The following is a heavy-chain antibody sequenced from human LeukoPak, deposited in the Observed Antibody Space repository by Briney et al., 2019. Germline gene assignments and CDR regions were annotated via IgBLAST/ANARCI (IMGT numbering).Heavy chain of an antibody. CDR1: GFTFSSYG. V-gene: IGHV3-30*03. J-gene: IGHJ4*02. CDR3: ASQYYDFWSGCPGVGFDY. D-gene: IGHD3-3*01. CDR2: ISYDGSNK. Sequence: PGGSLRLSCAASGFTFSSYGMHWVRQAPGKGLEWVAVISYDGSNKYYADSVKGRFTISRDNSKNTLYLQMNSLRAEDTAVYYCASQYYDFWSGCPGVGFDYWGQGTLVTVSS.